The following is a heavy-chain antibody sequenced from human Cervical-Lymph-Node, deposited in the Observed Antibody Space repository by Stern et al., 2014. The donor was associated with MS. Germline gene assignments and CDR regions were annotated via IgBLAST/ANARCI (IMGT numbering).Heavy chain of an antibody. CDR1: GSSVSANY. V-gene: IGHV3-66*01. Sequence: VQLVESGGALVQPGGSLRLSCTASGSSVSANYMPWVRQAPGRGLEWVSLISSGSLTHYADSVKGRFFTSRDNSQNTLYLQMNSLRVEDTAVYYCAREMAARRFDPWGQGTLVMVSS. J-gene: IGHJ5*02. CDR2: ISSGSLT. D-gene: IGHD5-24*01. CDR3: AREMAARRFDP.